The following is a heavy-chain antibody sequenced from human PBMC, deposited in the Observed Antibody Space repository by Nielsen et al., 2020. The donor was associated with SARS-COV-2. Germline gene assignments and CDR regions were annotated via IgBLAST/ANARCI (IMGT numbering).Heavy chain of an antibody. D-gene: IGHD5-18*01. CDR2: IYYSGST. J-gene: IGHJ6*02. CDR1: GGSVSSGSYY. CDR3: AGEWIQLWPTSYYYYGMDV. V-gene: IGHV4-61*01. Sequence: SETLSLTCTVSGGSVSSGSYYWSWIRQPPGKGLEWIGYIYYSGSTNYNPSLKSRVTISVDTSKNQFSLKLSSVTAADTAVYYCAGEWIQLWPTSYYYYGMDVWGQGTTVTVSS.